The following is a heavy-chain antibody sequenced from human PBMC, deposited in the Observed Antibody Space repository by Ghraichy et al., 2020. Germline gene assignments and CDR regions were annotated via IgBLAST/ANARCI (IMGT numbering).Heavy chain of an antibody. J-gene: IGHJ1*01. CDR2: MKPDGSEK. CDR3: ATGSLQD. Sequence: ETLSLTCAASGFTFSTYWMSWVRQAPGRGLEWVANMKPDGSEKYYVDSVKGRFTISKDNAKNSLYLQMNNLRAEDTAVYYCATGSLQDWGQGTLVTVSS. V-gene: IGHV3-7*01. CDR1: GFTFSTYW.